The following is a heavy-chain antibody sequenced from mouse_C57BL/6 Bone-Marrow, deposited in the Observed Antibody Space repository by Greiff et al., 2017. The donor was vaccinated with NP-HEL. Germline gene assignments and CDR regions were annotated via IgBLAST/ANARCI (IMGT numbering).Heavy chain of an antibody. Sequence: VQLQQSGAELVRPGASVKLSCKASGYTFTDYYINWVKQRPGQGLEWIARIYPGSGNTYYNEKFKGKATLTAEKSSSTAYMQLSSLTSEDSAVYFCARCDYAVRYYFDYWGQGTTLTVSS. CDR3: ARCDYAVRYYFDY. V-gene: IGHV1-76*01. CDR1: GYTFTDYY. D-gene: IGHD2-4*01. CDR2: IYPGSGNT. J-gene: IGHJ2*01.